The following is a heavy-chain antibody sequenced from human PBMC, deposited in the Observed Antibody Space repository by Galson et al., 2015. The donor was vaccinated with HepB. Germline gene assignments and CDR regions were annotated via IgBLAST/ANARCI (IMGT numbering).Heavy chain of an antibody. CDR3: ARWSGISYDY. Sequence: SLRLSCAASGFTVTTNYMSWVRQAPGKGLEWVSILYGDGTTYYTDSVRGRFTISRDNSKNTLYLQMTTLRADDTAVYYCARWSGISYDYWGQGTLVTVS. V-gene: IGHV3-53*01. J-gene: IGHJ4*02. D-gene: IGHD3-3*02. CDR2: LYGDGTT. CDR1: GFTVTTNY.